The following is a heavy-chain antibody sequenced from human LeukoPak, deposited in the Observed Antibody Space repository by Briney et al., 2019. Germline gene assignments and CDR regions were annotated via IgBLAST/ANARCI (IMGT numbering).Heavy chain of an antibody. CDR1: AFSFSSSV. V-gene: IGHV3-23*01. Sequence: PGGSLRLSCAASAFSFSSSVRTWVRQAPGKGLEWVSAISGRGGSTYYADSVKGRFTISRDNPKNTLNLQMNSLTAEDTAVYYCAMGSRGDYGSGGYLYLDYWGQGTLVTVSS. CDR2: ISGRGGST. J-gene: IGHJ4*02. D-gene: IGHD3-22*01. CDR3: AMGSRGDYGSGGYLYLDY.